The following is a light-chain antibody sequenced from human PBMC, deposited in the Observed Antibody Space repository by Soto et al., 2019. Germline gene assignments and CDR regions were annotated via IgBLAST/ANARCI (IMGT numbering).Light chain of an antibody. V-gene: IGKV3-20*01. CDR1: QRVSSSY. J-gene: IGKJ4*01. Sequence: EIVLTQSPGTLSLSPGERATLSCRASQRVSSSYLARYQQKPGQAPRLLIYGASSRATGIPDRFSGSGSGTDFTLTISRLEPEDFAVYYCHQYDSSPLTFGGGTKVEIK. CDR2: GAS. CDR3: HQYDSSPLT.